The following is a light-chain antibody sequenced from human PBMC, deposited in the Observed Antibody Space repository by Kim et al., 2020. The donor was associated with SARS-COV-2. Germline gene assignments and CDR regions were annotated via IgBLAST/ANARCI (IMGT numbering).Light chain of an antibody. V-gene: IGKV3-11*01. CDR2: DAS. Sequence: LSPGERATLSCRASQSVSSYLAWYQQKPGQAPRLLIYDASNRATGIPARLSGSGSGTDFTLTISSLEPEDFAVYYCQQRSNWPLTFGGGTKVDIK. CDR3: QQRSNWPLT. J-gene: IGKJ4*01. CDR1: QSVSSY.